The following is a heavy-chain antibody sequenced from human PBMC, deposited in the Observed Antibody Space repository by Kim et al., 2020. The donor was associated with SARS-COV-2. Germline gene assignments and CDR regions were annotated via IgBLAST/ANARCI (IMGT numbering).Heavy chain of an antibody. CDR3: SRVGCSSTSCPYAVDV. CDR2: IYYSGST. Sequence: SETLSLTCTVSGGSIRSYYWSWIRQPPGKGLEWIGYIYYSGSTNYNPSLKSRVTISVDTSKNQFSLKLSSVTAADTAVYYCSRVGCSSTSCPYAVDVWGKGTTVTVSS. CDR1: GGSIRSYY. V-gene: IGHV4-59*01. J-gene: IGHJ6*04. D-gene: IGHD2-2*01.